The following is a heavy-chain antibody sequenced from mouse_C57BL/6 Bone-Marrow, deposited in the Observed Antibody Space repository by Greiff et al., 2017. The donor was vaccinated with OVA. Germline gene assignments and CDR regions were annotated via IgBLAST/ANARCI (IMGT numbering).Heavy chain of an antibody. J-gene: IGHJ1*03. Sequence: EVMLVESGGGLVQPGGSLKLSCAASGFTFSDYGMAWVRQAPRKGPEWVAFISNLAYSIYYADTVTGRFTISRENAKNTLYLEMSSLRSEDTAMYYCARRGWIYYGNYDWYFDVWGTGTTVTVSS. V-gene: IGHV5-15*01. CDR1: GFTFSDYG. D-gene: IGHD2-1*01. CDR2: ISNLAYSI. CDR3: ARRGWIYYGNYDWYFDV.